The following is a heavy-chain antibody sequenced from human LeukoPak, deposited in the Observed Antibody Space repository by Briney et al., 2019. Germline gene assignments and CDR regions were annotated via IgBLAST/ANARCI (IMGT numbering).Heavy chain of an antibody. CDR1: GFTFSSYA. CDR2: ISSNGGRT. Sequence: GGSLRLSCAASGFTFSSYAMHWVRQAPGKGLEYVSAISSNGGRTYYANSVRGRFTISRDNSKNTLYIQMGSLRAEDMAVYYCARDHWLLGIYGMDVWGQGTTVTVSS. V-gene: IGHV3-64*01. CDR3: ARDHWLLGIYGMDV. J-gene: IGHJ6*02. D-gene: IGHD3-22*01.